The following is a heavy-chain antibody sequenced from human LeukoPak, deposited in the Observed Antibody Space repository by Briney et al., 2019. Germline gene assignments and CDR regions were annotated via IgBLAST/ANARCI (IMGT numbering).Heavy chain of an antibody. CDR2: IYWDDDN. CDR3: ARSGPYFDSKFGFDY. V-gene: IGHV2-5*02. J-gene: IGHJ4*02. CDR1: GFSLRTRGRG. Sequence: SGPTLVNPAQTLTLTCTFSGFSLRTRGRGVGWIRQPPGKALEWLSLIYWDDDNRYSPSLKSRLTITNDTSKNQVVLTMTNMDPVDTATYYCARSGPYFDSKFGFDYWGQGTLVTVSS. D-gene: IGHD3-22*01.